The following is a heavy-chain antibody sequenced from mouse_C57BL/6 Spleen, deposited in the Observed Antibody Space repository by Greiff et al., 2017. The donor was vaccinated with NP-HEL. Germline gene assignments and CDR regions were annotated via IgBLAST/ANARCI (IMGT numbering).Heavy chain of an antibody. CDR2: VYPYNGGT. J-gene: IGHJ1*03. CDR3: AREDYGSSYGDWYFDV. CDR1: GFTFTDYY. D-gene: IGHD1-1*01. Sequence: VQLQQSGPVLVKPGPSVKISCKASGFTFTDYYMHWVKQSHGKSLEWIGLVYPYNGGTSYNQKFKGKATLTVDTSSSTAYMELNSLTSEDSAVYYCAREDYGSSYGDWYFDVWGTGTTVTVSS. V-gene: IGHV1-36*01.